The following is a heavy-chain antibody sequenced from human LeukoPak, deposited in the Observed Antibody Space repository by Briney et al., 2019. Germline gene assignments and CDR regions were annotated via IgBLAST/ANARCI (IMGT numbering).Heavy chain of an antibody. V-gene: IGHV3-23*01. Sequence: GGSLRLSCAASGFTISTYGMSWVRQAPGKGLEWVSSISGGTTYYADSVKGRFTISRDNSKNTVSLQMNSLRAEDTAVYYCAKSVYHSGNYWGEGTLVTVSS. CDR1: GFTISTYG. CDR3: AKSVYHSGNY. D-gene: IGHD3-10*01. J-gene: IGHJ4*02. CDR2: ISGGTT.